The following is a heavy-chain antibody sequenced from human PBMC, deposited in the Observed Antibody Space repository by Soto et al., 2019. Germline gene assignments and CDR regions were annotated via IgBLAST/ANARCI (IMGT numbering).Heavy chain of an antibody. D-gene: IGHD2-2*01. V-gene: IGHV1-18*01. Sequence: ASVKVSCKTSGHTFSNYGITWVRQAPGQPLEWLGWISLYSDGTNYAQKFQGRVSMTTDTSTTTAYMELRSLRSDDTAVYYCARVVPGAEAWFGPWGQGTLVTVSS. CDR3: ARVVPGAEAWFGP. CDR2: ISLYSDGT. J-gene: IGHJ5*02. CDR1: GHTFSNYG.